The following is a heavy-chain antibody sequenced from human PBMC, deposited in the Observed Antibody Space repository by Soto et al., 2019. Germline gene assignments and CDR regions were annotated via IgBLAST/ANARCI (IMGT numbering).Heavy chain of an antibody. Sequence: ASVKVSCKASGYTFTSYAMNWVRQAPGQRLEWMGWINAGNGNTKYSQKFQGRVTITRDTSASTAYMELNSLRAEDTAVYYCARDSDGYGTTKDYWGQGTLVTVSS. J-gene: IGHJ4*02. CDR2: INAGNGNT. D-gene: IGHD2-15*01. V-gene: IGHV1-3*01. CDR1: GYTFTSYA. CDR3: ARDSDGYGTTKDY.